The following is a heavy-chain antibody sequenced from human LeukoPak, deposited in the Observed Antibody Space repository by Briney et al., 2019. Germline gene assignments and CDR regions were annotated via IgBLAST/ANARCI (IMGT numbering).Heavy chain of an antibody. J-gene: IGHJ5*01. D-gene: IGHD6-19*01. CDR1: GYIFTNYA. CDR2: ITTSTGNP. CDR3: ARDPYAPPSSDLQRFDS. Sequence: GASVTVSCKASGYIFTNYAINWMRQAPGQGLEWMGWITTSTGNPTYAQGFTGRFVFSSDTSVSTAYLQISSLRAEDTAAYYCARDPYAPPSSDLQRFDSWGQGTLVTVSS. V-gene: IGHV7-4-1*02.